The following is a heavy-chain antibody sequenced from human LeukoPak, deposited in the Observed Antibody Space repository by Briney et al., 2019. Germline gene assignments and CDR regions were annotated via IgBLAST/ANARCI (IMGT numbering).Heavy chain of an antibody. V-gene: IGHV4-34*01. CDR1: GGSFSGYY. CDR2: INHSGST. Sequence: SETLSLTCAVYGGSFSGYYWSWIRQPPGKGLEWIGEINHSGSTYYNPSLKSRVTISVDRSKNQFSLKLSSVTAADTAVYYCASACFVAFDIWGQGTMVTVSS. J-gene: IGHJ3*02. CDR3: ASACFVAFDI. D-gene: IGHD2-15*01.